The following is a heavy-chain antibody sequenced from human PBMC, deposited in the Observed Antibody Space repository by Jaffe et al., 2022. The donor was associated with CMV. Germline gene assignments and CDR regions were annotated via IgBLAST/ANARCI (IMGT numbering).Heavy chain of an antibody. J-gene: IGHJ6*03. CDR1: GFTFGDYA. CDR2: IRSKAYGGTT. CDR3: TRDPIAVAGPYYYYYYMDV. V-gene: IGHV3-49*04. Sequence: EVQLVESGGGLVQPGRSLRLSCTASGFTFGDYAMSWVRQAPGKGLEWVGFIRSKAYGGTTEYAASVKGRFTISRDDSKSIAYLQMNSLKTEDTAVYYCTRDPIAVAGPYYYYYYMDVWGKGTTVTVSS. D-gene: IGHD6-19*01.